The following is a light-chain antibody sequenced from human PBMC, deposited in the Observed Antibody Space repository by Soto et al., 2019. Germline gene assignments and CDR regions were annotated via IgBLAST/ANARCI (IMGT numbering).Light chain of an antibody. CDR1: QSVSSY. Sequence: IVFAQSPATLSLSPGERATLSCRASQSVSSYLAWYQQKPGQAPRPLIYDASNRATGIPARFSGSGSGTDFTLTISSLEPADFAVYYCQQRSNWPSWTFGQGTKVDIK. CDR2: DAS. V-gene: IGKV3-11*01. CDR3: QQRSNWPSWT. J-gene: IGKJ1*01.